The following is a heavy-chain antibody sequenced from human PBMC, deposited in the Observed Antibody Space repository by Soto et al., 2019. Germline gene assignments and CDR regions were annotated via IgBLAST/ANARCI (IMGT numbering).Heavy chain of an antibody. Sequence: SLRLSDGSSGFTFSSYAMQWFHKAPCNGLDWVAVISYDGSNKYYADSVKGRFTISRDNSKNTLYLQMNSLRAEDTAVYYCARIYCSGGSCYSEYSLEYWGQGTLVTVSS. J-gene: IGHJ4*02. D-gene: IGHD2-15*01. CDR1: GFTFSSYA. CDR2: ISYDGSNK. V-gene: IGHV3-30-3*01. CDR3: ARIYCSGGSCYSEYSLEY.